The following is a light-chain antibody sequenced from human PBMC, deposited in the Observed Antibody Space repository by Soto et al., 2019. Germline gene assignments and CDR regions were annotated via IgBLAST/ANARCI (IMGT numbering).Light chain of an antibody. CDR2: YDD. Sequence: QLVLTQPPSVSEAPRQRVTISCSGSSSNIGKNAVNWYQQLPGKAPKLLIYYDDLLPSGVSDRFSGSKSGTSASLAISGLQSEDEADYYCAAWDDSLNGVVFGGGTQLTVL. CDR1: SSNIGKNA. J-gene: IGLJ2*01. V-gene: IGLV1-36*01. CDR3: AAWDDSLNGVV.